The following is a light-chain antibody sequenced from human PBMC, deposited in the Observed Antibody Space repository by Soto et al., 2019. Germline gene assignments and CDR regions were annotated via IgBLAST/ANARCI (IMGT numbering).Light chain of an antibody. J-gene: IGKJ3*01. CDR3: QQYGSSPFT. CDR1: QSVSSSY. V-gene: IGKV3-20*01. CDR2: GAS. Sequence: EIVVTQSPGTLSLSPGERATLSCRASQSVSSSYLAWYQQKPGQAPRLLIYGASSRAPGIPDRFSGSGSGTDFTLTISRLEPEDFAVYYCQQYGSSPFTFGPGTKVDIK.